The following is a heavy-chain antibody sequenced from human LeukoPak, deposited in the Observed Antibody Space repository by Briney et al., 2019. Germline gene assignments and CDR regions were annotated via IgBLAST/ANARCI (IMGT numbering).Heavy chain of an antibody. CDR1: GFTFSSYA. J-gene: IGHJ4*02. CDR3: ARPIYYGDYYFDY. V-gene: IGHV3-30*04. CDR2: ISYDGSNK. D-gene: IGHD4-17*01. Sequence: PGGSLRLSCAASGFTFSSYAMHWVCQAPGKGLEWVAVISYDGSNKYYADSVKGRFTISRDNSKHTLYLQMNSLRAEDTAVYYCARPIYYGDYYFDYWGQGTLVTVSS.